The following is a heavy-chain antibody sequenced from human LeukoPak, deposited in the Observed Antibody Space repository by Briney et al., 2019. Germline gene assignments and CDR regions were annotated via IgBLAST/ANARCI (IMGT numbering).Heavy chain of an antibody. Sequence: ASVKVSCKASGYTFTGYYMHWVRQAPGQGLEWMGWINPNSGGTNYAQKFQGRVTMTRDTSISTAYMELSRLRSDDTAVYYCARGSAIVVVPAAIRRSYYYYMDVWGKGTTVTVSS. V-gene: IGHV1-2*02. D-gene: IGHD2-2*02. CDR3: ARGSAIVVVPAAIRRSYYYYMDV. J-gene: IGHJ6*03. CDR2: INPNSGGT. CDR1: GYTFTGYY.